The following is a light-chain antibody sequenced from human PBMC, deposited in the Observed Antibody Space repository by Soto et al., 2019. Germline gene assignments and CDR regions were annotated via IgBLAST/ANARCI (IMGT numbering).Light chain of an antibody. J-gene: IGKJ1*01. Sequence: MTQSPSSLSASVGDRVTITCRASQGIRNDLGWYQQKLGQAPRVLIYGASTRATGIPARFTGSGSGTEFILTITSLQSEDSAVYYCQEYNTWPWTFGQGTKVDI. CDR2: GAS. CDR3: QEYNTWPWT. CDR1: QGIRND. V-gene: IGKV3-15*01.